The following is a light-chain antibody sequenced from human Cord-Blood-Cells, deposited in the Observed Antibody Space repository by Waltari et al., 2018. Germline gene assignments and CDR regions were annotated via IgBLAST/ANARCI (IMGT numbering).Light chain of an antibody. CDR1: QSVSSN. V-gene: IGKV3-15*01. CDR3: QQYNNWPPLT. CDR2: GAS. J-gene: IGKJ4*01. Sequence: EIVMTQSPATLSVSPGERATLSCRASQSVSSNLAWYQQNPGQPPRLLIYGASTRSTGIPARFSGSGSGTEFTLTISSRQSEDFAVYYCQQYNNWPPLTFGGGTKVEIK.